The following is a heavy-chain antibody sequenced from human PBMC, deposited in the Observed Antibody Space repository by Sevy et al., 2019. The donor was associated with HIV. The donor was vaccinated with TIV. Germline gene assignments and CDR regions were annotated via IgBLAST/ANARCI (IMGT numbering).Heavy chain of an antibody. CDR2: IYYSGST. D-gene: IGHD1-26*01. J-gene: IGHJ4*02. V-gene: IGHV4-59*01. CDR1: GGSISSYY. CDR3: AGEVGATITHFDY. Sequence: SETLSLTCTVSGGSISSYYWSWIRQPPGKGLEWIGYIYYSGSTNYNPSLKSRVTISVDTSKNQFSLKLSSVTAADTAVYYCAGEVGATITHFDYWGQGTLVTVSS.